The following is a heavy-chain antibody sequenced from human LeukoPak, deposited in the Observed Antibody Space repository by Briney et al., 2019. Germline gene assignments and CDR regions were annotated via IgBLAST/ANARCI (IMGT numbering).Heavy chain of an antibody. CDR1: GYTYTSYY. D-gene: IGHD6-19*01. Sequence: ASVKVSCKASGYTYTSYYLHWVRQAPGQGPEWMGIINPSSGTTKYAQKFQGRVTMTSDTSTSTVYMELSSLRSEDTAVYYCARDQDSSGWFGAFDIWGQGTMVTVSS. CDR2: INPSSGTT. V-gene: IGHV1-46*01. J-gene: IGHJ3*02. CDR3: ARDQDSSGWFGAFDI.